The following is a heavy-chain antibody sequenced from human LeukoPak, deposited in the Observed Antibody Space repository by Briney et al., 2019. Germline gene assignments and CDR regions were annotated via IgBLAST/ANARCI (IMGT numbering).Heavy chain of an antibody. V-gene: IGHV4-59*01. CDR3: ARGAHLYNILTGYYTFFDY. Sequence: PSETLSLTCTVSGGSISSYYWSWIRQPPGKGLEWIGDIYYSGSTNYNPSLKSRVTISVDTSKNQFSLKLSSVTAADTAVYYCARGAHLYNILTGYYTFFDYWGQGTLVTVSS. CDR2: IYYSGST. J-gene: IGHJ4*02. CDR1: GGSISSYY. D-gene: IGHD3-9*01.